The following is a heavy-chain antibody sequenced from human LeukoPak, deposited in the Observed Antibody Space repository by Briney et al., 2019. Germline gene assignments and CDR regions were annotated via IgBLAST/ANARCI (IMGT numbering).Heavy chain of an antibody. V-gene: IGHV1-69*06. CDR3: VALAIKVTFGGVIN. D-gene: IGHD3-16*02. CDR1: GGTFNNYA. CDR2: FIPIFGTA. Sequence: ASVKVSCKAFGGTFNNYAISWVRQAPGQGLEWMGVFIPIFGTANSAQKFQGRLAITADNSTSKVFMELNSLRYDDTAIYYCVALAIKVTFGGVINWGRGALVTVTS. J-gene: IGHJ4*02.